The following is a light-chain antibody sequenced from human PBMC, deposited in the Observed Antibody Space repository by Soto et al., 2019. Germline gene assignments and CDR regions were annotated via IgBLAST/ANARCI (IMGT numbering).Light chain of an antibody. J-gene: IGKJ5*01. CDR3: QQRSSWPRIT. CDR2: DAS. V-gene: IGKV3-11*01. Sequence: EIVMTQSPATLSVSPGERATLSCRASQSVSSNLAWYQQKPGQAPRLLIYDASNRANGIPARFSGSGSGTDFTLTISSLEPEDFAVYYCQQRSSWPRITFGQGTRLEIK. CDR1: QSVSSN.